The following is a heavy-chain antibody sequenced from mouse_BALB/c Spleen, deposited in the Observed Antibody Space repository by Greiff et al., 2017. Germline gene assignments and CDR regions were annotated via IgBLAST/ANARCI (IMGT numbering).Heavy chain of an antibody. CDR2: ISSGGSYT. D-gene: IGHD2-1*01. Sequence: EVMLVESGGDLVKPGGSLKLSCAASGFTFSSYGMSWVRQTPDKRLEWVATISSGGSYTYYPDSVKGRFTISRDNAKNTLYLQMSSLKSEDTAMYYCARRGYGNYVDYAMDYWGQGTSVTVSS. J-gene: IGHJ4*01. CDR1: GFTFSSYG. CDR3: ARRGYGNYVDYAMDY. V-gene: IGHV5-6*02.